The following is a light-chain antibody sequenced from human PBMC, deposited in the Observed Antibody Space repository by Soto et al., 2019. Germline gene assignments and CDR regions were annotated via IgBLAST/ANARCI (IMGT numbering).Light chain of an antibody. J-gene: IGKJ4*01. CDR3: QQYGSSPLT. Sequence: VVMTQSPATLSVTPGEGATLSCRASQSLTSNYLAWYQQKPGKAPRLLIHGISNRATGVPDRFSGSGSGTDFTLTISRLEPEDFAVYYCQQYGSSPLTFGGGTMADVK. CDR2: GIS. V-gene: IGKV3-20*01. CDR1: QSLTSNY.